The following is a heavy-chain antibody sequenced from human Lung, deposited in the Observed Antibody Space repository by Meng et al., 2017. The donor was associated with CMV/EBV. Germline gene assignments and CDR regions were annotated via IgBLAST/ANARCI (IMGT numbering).Heavy chain of an antibody. CDR1: GFTFSNAW. CDR2: IKKKNDGGTT. J-gene: IGHJ6*02. V-gene: IGHV3-15*01. Sequence: GSXSLSCSAFGFTFSNAWMSWVRQAPGKGLEWVGRIKKKNDGGTTDYAAPVKGRFTISRDDSKNTLYLQMNSLKTEDTAVYYCTTSIRITMVRGVIFRDVWXQGTXVTVSS. CDR3: TTSIRITMVRGVIFRDV. D-gene: IGHD3-10*01.